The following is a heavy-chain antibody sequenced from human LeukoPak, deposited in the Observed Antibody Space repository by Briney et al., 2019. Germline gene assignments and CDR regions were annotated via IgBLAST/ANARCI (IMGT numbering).Heavy chain of an antibody. CDR2: ISSSGSTI. J-gene: IGHJ4*02. Sequence: GGSLRLSCAASGFIFSSYEMNWVRQAPGKGLEWVSYISSSGSTIYYADSVKGRFTISRDSSKNTLYLQMNSLRAEDTALYYCARHGYCSGISCFFDFWGQGTLVTVSS. CDR1: GFIFSSYE. V-gene: IGHV3-48*03. CDR3: ARHGYCSGISCFFDF. D-gene: IGHD2-2*03.